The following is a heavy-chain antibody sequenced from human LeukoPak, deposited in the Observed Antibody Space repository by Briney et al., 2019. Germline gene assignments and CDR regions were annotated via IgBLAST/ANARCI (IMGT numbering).Heavy chain of an antibody. D-gene: IGHD3-3*01. J-gene: IGHJ6*03. Sequence: GASVKVSCKASRYTFTSYDINWVRQATGQGLEWMGWMNPNSGNTGYAQKFQGRVTITADKSASTAYMELSSLRSEDTAVYYCARAVPEILPTVLYYDFWDQYYYYYMDVWGKGTTVTVSS. CDR2: MNPNSGNT. CDR1: RYTFTSYD. CDR3: ARAVPEILPTVLYYDFWDQYYYYYMDV. V-gene: IGHV1-8*03.